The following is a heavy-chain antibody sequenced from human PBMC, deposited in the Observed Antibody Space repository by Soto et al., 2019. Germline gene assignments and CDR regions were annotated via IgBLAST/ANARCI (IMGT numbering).Heavy chain of an antibody. CDR1: GFTFSDFG. V-gene: IGHV3-30*18. CDR3: AQGTAVARQHFAN. D-gene: IGHD6-19*01. CDR2: ISADGSDK. J-gene: IGHJ4*02. Sequence: QVQLVESGGGVVQPERSLRLSSATSGFTFSDFGMHWVRQAPGKGLEWVAAISADGSDKYYPGSVQGRFTISRDNTKNALYLQMNSLRTGDTAIYYCAQGTAVARQHFANWGQGTLVTVSS.